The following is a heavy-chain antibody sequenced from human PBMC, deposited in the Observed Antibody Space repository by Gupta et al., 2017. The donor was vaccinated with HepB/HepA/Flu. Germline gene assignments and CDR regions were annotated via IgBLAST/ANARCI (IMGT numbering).Heavy chain of an antibody. J-gene: IGHJ3*02. CDR3: AGLTFYYGSGPIGAFDI. D-gene: IGHD3-10*01. V-gene: IGHV3-23*01. Sequence: EVQLLESGGGLVQPGGSLRLSCAASGLPFSRYAMSWVRQSPGKGLEWVSAISGSSSNTYYADSVKGRFTISRDNSKNTVYLQMNSLRGEDTAVYYCAGLTFYYGSGPIGAFDIRGQGTMVTVSS. CDR2: ISGSSSNT. CDR1: GLPFSRYA.